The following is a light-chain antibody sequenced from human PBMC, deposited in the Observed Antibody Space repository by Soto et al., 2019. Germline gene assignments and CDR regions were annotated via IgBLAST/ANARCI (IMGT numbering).Light chain of an antibody. CDR3: QQYGDTWWT. V-gene: IGKV3-20*01. CDR2: GAS. Sequence: EVVLTQSPGTLSLAPGETATLSCRASQTVNANYLAWYQLKAGQAPRLLIYGASRRATGIPDRFTGSGSGTDFTLTISRLEPEDLAVYYCQQYGDTWWTFGQGTKVEIK. CDR1: QTVNANY. J-gene: IGKJ1*01.